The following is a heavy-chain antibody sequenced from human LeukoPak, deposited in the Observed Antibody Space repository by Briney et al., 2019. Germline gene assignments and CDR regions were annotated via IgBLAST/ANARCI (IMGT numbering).Heavy chain of an antibody. V-gene: IGHV4-59*01. J-gene: IGHJ3*02. CDR2: IYYSGST. CDR1: GGSISSYY. CDR3: ARVGDYGRAFDI. Sequence: SETLSLTCTVSGGSISSYYWSWIRQPPGKGLEWIGYIYYSGSTNYNPSLKSRVTISVDTSKNQFSLKLNSVSAADTAVYYCARVGDYGRAFDIWGQGTMVTVSS. D-gene: IGHD4-17*01.